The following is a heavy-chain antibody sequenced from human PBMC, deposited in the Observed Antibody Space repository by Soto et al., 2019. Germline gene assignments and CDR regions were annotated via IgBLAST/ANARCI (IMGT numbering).Heavy chain of an antibody. J-gene: IGHJ4*02. CDR1: GGSISSTSYY. D-gene: IGHD6-19*01. CDR3: ARRGAVNVSPFHY. CDR2: IYYSGTT. V-gene: IGHV4-39*01. Sequence: PSETLSLTCPFSGGSISSTSYYWGWIRKPPGKGLEWIGTIYYSGTTYYTPSLKSRVTISVDRSKKQFSLNLNSVTAADTAVYYCARRGAVNVSPFHYGGKGTMVTVSS.